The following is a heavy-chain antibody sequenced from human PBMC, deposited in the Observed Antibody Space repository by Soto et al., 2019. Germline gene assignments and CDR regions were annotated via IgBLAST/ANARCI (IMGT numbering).Heavy chain of an antibody. D-gene: IGHD6-19*01. CDR2: IWYDGSDK. Sequence: GGSLRLSCAASGFSFSDYGMHWIRLAPGKGLEWVSLIWYDGSDKYYADSVKGRFTVSRDNSKNTMYLQMNNLRGEDTAVYFCARDFASGWLDSWGQGTLVTVSS. CDR1: GFSFSDYG. J-gene: IGHJ5*01. CDR3: ARDFASGWLDS. V-gene: IGHV3-33*01.